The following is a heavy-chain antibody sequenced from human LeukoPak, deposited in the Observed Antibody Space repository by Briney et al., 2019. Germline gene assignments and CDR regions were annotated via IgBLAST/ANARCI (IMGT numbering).Heavy chain of an antibody. Sequence: SETLSLTCTVSGGSMINNYWSWIRQPPGKGLEWIGYIYQTGDSNHNPSLKSRVTISMDTSKNQLSLNLNSVTAADTAVYYCASRNRIYNSFDYWGQGTLVTVSS. CDR3: ASRNRIYNSFDY. J-gene: IGHJ4*02. D-gene: IGHD1-1*01. CDR1: GGSMINNY. V-gene: IGHV4-59*08. CDR2: IYQTGDS.